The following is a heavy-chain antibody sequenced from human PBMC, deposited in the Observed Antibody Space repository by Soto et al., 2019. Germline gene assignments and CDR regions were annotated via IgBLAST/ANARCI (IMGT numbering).Heavy chain of an antibody. CDR3: ARHTPAISISDH. J-gene: IGHJ4*02. CDR1: GVSISSSSYC. D-gene: IGHD2-15*01. CDR2: IYYSGST. Sequence: PSETLSLTWTVSGVSISSSSYCSGWIRQPPGKGLEWIGSIYYSGSTYYNPSLKSRVTISVDTSKNQFSLKLSSVTAADTAVYYCARHTPAISISDHWGQGTLVTVSS. V-gene: IGHV4-39*01.